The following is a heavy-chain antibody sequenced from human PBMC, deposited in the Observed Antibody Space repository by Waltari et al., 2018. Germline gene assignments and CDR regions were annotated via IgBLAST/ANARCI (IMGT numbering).Heavy chain of an antibody. J-gene: IGHJ4*02. CDR1: GGSFSGYY. V-gene: IGHV4-34*01. CDR3: ARHVKYDILTGYYGYYFDY. Sequence: QVQLQQWGAGLLKPSETLSLTCAVYGGSFSGYYWSWIRQPPGKGLAWIGEINHNGSTNYNPSRKCRVTISVDTSKNQFSLKLSSVTAADTAVYYCARHVKYDILTGYYGYYFDYWGQGTLVTVSS. D-gene: IGHD3-9*01. CDR2: INHNGST.